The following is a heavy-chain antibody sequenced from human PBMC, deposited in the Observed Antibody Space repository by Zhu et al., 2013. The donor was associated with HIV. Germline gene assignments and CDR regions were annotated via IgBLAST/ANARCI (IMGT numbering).Heavy chain of an antibody. CDR1: GGSISSGDYY. D-gene: IGHD6-13*01. V-gene: IGHV4-30-4*01. CDR3: ARAAAAAHYYGMDV. J-gene: IGHJ6*02. CDR2: IYYSGST. Sequence: QVQLQESGPGLVKPSQTLSLTCTVSGGSISSGDYYWSWIRQPPGKGLEWIGYIYYSGSTYYNPSLKSRVTISSRHVQEPVLPEAELCDRRRHGRVYCARAAAAAHYYGMDVWGQGTTVTVSS.